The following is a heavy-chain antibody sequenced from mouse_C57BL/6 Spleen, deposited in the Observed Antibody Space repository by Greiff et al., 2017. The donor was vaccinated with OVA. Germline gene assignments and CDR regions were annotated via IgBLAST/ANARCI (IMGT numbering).Heavy chain of an antibody. D-gene: IGHD2-2*01. CDR2: IDPETGGT. CDR3: TVWLRYAMDY. J-gene: IGHJ4*01. CDR1: GYTFTDYE. V-gene: IGHV1-15*01. Sequence: LQESGAELVRPGASVTLSCKASGYTFTDYEMHWVKQTPVHGLEWIGAIDPETGGTAYNQKFKGKAILTADKSSSTAYMELRSLTSEDSAVYYCTVWLRYAMDYWGQGTSVTVSS.